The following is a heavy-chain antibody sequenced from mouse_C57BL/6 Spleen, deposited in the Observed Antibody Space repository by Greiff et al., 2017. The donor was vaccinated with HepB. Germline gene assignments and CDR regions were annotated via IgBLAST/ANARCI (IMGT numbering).Heavy chain of an antibody. CDR3: ARHYYGSSLYAMDY. V-gene: IGHV1-55*01. J-gene: IGHJ4*01. CDR1: GYTFTCYW. Sequence: VQLQQPGAELVKPGASVKMSCKASGYTFTCYWITWVKQRSGQGLEWIGDIYSGRGSTNYNEKFKSKATLTVDTSSSTAYMQLSSLTSEDSAVYYCARHYYGSSLYAMDYWGQGTSVTVSS. CDR2: IYSGRGST. D-gene: IGHD1-1*01.